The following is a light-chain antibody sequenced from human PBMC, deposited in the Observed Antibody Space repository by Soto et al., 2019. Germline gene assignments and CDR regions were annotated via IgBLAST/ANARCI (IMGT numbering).Light chain of an antibody. CDR1: QSVSSN. V-gene: IGKV3-15*01. CDR3: EQYNNWWT. Sequence: EIVMTQSPAALSVSPGERATLSCRASQSVSSNLAWYQQKPGQAPRLLIYGASTRATGIPARFSGSGSGTEFTLTISSLQSEDCAVYYCEQYNNWWTFGQGTNVDIK. J-gene: IGKJ1*01. CDR2: GAS.